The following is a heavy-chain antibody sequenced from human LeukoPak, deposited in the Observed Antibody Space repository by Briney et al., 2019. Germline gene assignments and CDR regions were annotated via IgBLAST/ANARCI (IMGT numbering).Heavy chain of an antibody. CDR3: ARGATIFGVVYFDY. CDR1: GFTFSSYS. J-gene: IGHJ4*02. CDR2: ISSSSSYI. Sequence: TGGSLRLSCAASGFTFSSYSMNWVRQAPGKGLEWVSSISSSSSYIYYADSVKGRFTISRDNAKNSLYLQMNSLRAEDTAAYYCARGATIFGVVYFDYWGQGTLVTVSS. D-gene: IGHD3-3*01. V-gene: IGHV3-21*01.